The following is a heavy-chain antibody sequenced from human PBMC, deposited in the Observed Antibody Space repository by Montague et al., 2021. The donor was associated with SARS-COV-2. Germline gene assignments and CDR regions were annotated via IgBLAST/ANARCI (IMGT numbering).Heavy chain of an antibody. CDR1: GFSLSTSGMC. J-gene: IGHJ6*02. Sequence: PALVKPTQTLTLTCTFSGFSLSTSGMCVTWIRQPPGKALEWLARIDWDGDKYYNTSLKSRLTISKDTSKNLVVLTMTNMDPVDTATYYCARGTSDTYYYNGLDVWGRGTTVTVSS. CDR3: ARGTSDTYYYNGLDV. CDR2: IDWDGDK. V-gene: IGHV2-70*11.